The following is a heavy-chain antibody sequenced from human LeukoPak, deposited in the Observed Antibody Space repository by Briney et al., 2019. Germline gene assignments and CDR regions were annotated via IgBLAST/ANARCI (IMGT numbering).Heavy chain of an antibody. Sequence: PGGSLRLSCAASGFTVSNNYMSWVRQAPGKGLEWVSVIYSGGSTYYADSVKGRFTISRDNSKNTLYLQMNSLRAEDTAVYYCARYPSLSFFDYWGQGTLVTVSS. V-gene: IGHV3-53*01. CDR2: IYSGGST. CDR3: ARYPSLSFFDY. J-gene: IGHJ4*02. D-gene: IGHD3-3*01. CDR1: GFTVSNNY.